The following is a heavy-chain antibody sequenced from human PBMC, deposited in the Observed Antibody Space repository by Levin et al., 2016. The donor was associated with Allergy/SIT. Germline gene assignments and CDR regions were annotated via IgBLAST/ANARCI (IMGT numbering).Heavy chain of an antibody. CDR2: ISSSGSTI. Sequence: GESLKISCAASGFTFSDYYMSWIRQAPGKGLEWVSYISSSGSTIYYADSVKGRFTISRDNAKNSLYLQMNSLRAEDTAAYYCARGPTMQLHFDYWGQGTLVTVSS. D-gene: IGHD3-10*01. V-gene: IGHV3-11*01. J-gene: IGHJ4*02. CDR3: ARGPTMQLHFDY. CDR1: GFTFSDYY.